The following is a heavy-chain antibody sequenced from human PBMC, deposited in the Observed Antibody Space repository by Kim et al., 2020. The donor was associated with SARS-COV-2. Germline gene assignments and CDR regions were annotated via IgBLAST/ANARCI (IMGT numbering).Heavy chain of an antibody. D-gene: IGHD2-2*01. J-gene: IGHJ2*01. Sequence: GGSLRLSCAASRFTFSSSAMTWVRHSPGKGLEWVSTIFGSGHGTYYADSVRGRFIISRDNSKNTLYLQMNDLRADDAAVYYCAKNVHVTSVTFLWYFDLWGRGTSVTVSS. CDR2: IFGSGHGT. CDR1: RFTFSSSA. CDR3: AKNVHVTSVTFLWYFDL. V-gene: IGHV3-23*01.